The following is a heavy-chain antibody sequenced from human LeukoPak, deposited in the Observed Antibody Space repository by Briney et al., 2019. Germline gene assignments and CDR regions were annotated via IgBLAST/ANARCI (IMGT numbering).Heavy chain of an antibody. J-gene: IGHJ6*02. Sequence: GGSLRLSCAASGFTFSSYEMNWVRQAPGKGLEGVSYISSSGSTIYYADSVKGRFTISRDNAKNSLYLQMNSLRAEDTAVYYCARADTYYYDSRPVGMDVWGQGTTVTVSS. CDR2: ISSSGSTI. D-gene: IGHD3-22*01. CDR1: GFTFSSYE. V-gene: IGHV3-48*03. CDR3: ARADTYYYDSRPVGMDV.